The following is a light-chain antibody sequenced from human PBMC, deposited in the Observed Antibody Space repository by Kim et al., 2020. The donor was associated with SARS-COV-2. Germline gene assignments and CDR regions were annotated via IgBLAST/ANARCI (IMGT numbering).Light chain of an antibody. J-gene: IGLJ2*01. V-gene: IGLV3-9*01. CDR3: QVWDSSAVV. Sequence: ARGQEARMTGGETNKGNKDVHRYQQKPGQAPVLVIYRDSNRPSGNPERFSGSNSGNTATLTISRAQAGDEADYYCQVWDSSAVVFGGGTQLTVL. CDR1: NKGNKD. CDR2: RDS.